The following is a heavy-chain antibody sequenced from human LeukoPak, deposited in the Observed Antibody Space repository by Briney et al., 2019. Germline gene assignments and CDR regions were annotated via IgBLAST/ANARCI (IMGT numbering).Heavy chain of an antibody. J-gene: IGHJ6*02. Sequence: GGPLRLSCAASGFTFTSYSMNWVRQAPGKGLEWVSYISISSSTIYYGDSVKGRFTISRDNAKNSVYLQMNSLRDEDTAVYYCARELGYCSGTTCSVHYYGMDVWGQGTTVTVSS. CDR1: GFTFTSYS. CDR2: ISISSSTI. D-gene: IGHD2-2*01. V-gene: IGHV3-48*02. CDR3: ARELGYCSGTTCSVHYYGMDV.